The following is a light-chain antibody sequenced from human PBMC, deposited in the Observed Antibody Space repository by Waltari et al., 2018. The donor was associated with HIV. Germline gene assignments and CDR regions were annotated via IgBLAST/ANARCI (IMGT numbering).Light chain of an antibody. CDR1: QSVSSY. Sequence: EIVLTQSPATLSLYPRERAPLSCRASQSVSSYLAWYQQKPGQAPRLLIYDASNRATGIPARFSGSGSGTDFTLTISSLEPEDFAVYYGQQRSNWPPWTFGQGTKVEIK. CDR2: DAS. J-gene: IGKJ1*01. CDR3: QQRSNWPPWT. V-gene: IGKV3-11*01.